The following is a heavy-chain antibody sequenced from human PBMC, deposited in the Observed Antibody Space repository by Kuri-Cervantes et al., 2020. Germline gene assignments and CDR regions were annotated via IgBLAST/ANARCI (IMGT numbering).Heavy chain of an antibody. CDR2: IGTAGDT. V-gene: IGHV3-13*01. CDR1: GFTFSSYD. CDR3: ARGASYYYGMDV. D-gene: IGHD1-26*01. Sequence: GGSLRLSCAASGFTFSSYDMHWVRQATGKGLEWVSAIGTAGDTNYPGSVKGRFTISRENAKNSLYLQMNSLRAGDTAVYYCARGASYYYGMDVWGQGTTVTVSS. J-gene: IGHJ6*02.